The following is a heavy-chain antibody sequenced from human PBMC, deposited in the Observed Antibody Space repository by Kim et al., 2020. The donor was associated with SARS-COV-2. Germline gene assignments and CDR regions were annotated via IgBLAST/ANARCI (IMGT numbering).Heavy chain of an antibody. V-gene: IGHV3-30*04. Sequence: GGSLRLSCAASGFTFSSYAMHWVRQAPGKGLEWVAVISYDGSNKYYADSVKGRFTISRDNSKNTLYLQMNSLRAEDTAVYYCARDKGTTVTTPYYYYYYGMDVWGQGTTVTVSS. CDR2: ISYDGSNK. J-gene: IGHJ6*02. CDR1: GFTFSSYA. D-gene: IGHD4-17*01. CDR3: ARDKGTTVTTPYYYYYYGMDV.